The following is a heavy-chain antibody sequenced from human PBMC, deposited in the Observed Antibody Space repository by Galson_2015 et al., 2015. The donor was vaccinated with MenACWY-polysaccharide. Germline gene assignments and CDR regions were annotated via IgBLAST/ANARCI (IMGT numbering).Heavy chain of an antibody. CDR3: ARGPMYSGSYFAADY. D-gene: IGHD1-26*01. V-gene: IGHV1-18*01. J-gene: IGHJ4*02. Sequence: SVKVSCKASGCPFSSFGFSWVRQAPGQGLEWMGWISAYNGNTNYAQNLQGRVTMTTDTSTSTAYMELRSLRSDDTAVYYCARGPMYSGSYFAADYWGQGTLVTVSS. CDR2: ISAYNGNT. CDR1: GCPFSSFG.